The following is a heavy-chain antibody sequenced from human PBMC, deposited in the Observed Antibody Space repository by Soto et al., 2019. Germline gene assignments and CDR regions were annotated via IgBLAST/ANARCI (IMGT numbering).Heavy chain of an antibody. CDR2: IWYDGSNK. J-gene: IGHJ3*02. D-gene: IGHD3-22*01. CDR1: GFTFSSYG. CDR3: ARGYYDSSGYYYPAAFDI. V-gene: IGHV3-33*01. Sequence: GGSLRLSCAASGFTFSSYGMHWVCQAPGKGLEWVAVIWYDGSNKYYADSVKGRFTISRDNSKNTLYLQMNSLRAEDTAVYYCARGYYDSSGYYYPAAFDIWGQGTMVTVSS.